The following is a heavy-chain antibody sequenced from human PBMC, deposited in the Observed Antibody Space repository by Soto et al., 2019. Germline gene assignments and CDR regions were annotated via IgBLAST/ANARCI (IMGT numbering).Heavy chain of an antibody. J-gene: IGHJ5*02. D-gene: IGHD2-15*01. Sequence: QLQLQESGPGLVKPSETLSLTCTVSGGSISDISYCWGWIRQPPGKGLQWIGCMFYSGATYYNPSLKNRVTLSVDTSNNEFSLKLVSVTAPDTAVYYCSRHKSGSDWLDPWGQPTLVTVSS. CDR3: SRHKSGSDWLDP. CDR2: MFYSGAT. CDR1: GGSISDISYC. V-gene: IGHV4-39*01.